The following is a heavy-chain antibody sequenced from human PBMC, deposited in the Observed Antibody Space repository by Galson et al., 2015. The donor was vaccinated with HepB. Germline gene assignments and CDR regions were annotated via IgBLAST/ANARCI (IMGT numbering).Heavy chain of an antibody. CDR3: ATGVQLLSSYYYYGMDV. J-gene: IGHJ6*02. D-gene: IGHD2-2*01. Sequence: SVKVSCKVSGYTLTELSMHWVRQAPGKGLEWMGGSDPEDGETIYAQKFQGRVTMTEDTSTDTAYMELSSLRSEDTAVYYCATGVQLLSSYYYYGMDVWGQGTTVTVSS. CDR2: SDPEDGET. CDR1: GYTLTELS. V-gene: IGHV1-24*01.